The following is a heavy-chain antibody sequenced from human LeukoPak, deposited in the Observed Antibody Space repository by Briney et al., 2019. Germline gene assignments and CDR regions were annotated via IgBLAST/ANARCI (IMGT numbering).Heavy chain of an antibody. CDR2: ISYDGSNK. CDR3: AKLHSSGWYRGYFDY. Sequence: GGSLRLSCAASGFTFSSYGMHWVRQAPGKGLEWVAVISYDGSNKYYADSVKGRFTISRDNSKNTLYLQMNSLRAEDTAVYYCAKLHSSGWYRGYFDYWGQGTLVTVSS. D-gene: IGHD6-19*01. CDR1: GFTFSSYG. J-gene: IGHJ4*02. V-gene: IGHV3-30*18.